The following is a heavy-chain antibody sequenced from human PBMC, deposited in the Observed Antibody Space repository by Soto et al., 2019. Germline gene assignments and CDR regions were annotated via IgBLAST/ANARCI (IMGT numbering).Heavy chain of an antibody. Sequence: GGSLRLSCAVSGFSVSTNAMSWVRQAPGKGLKWVALIYTGGSTYYADSVKGRFTISRDNFKNTLYLQMNGLRAEDTAVYFCASDSGDYDFWSAHEQGGVWGKGTTVTVSS. V-gene: IGHV3-66*01. CDR3: ASDSGDYDFWSAHEQGGV. D-gene: IGHD3-3*01. J-gene: IGHJ6*04. CDR1: GFSVSTNA. CDR2: IYTGGST.